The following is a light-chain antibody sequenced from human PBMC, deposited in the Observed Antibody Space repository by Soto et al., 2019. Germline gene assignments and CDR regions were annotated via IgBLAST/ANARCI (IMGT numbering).Light chain of an antibody. CDR3: ATWDDSLNRVV. CDR1: SSNIGSDT. V-gene: IGLV1-44*01. Sequence: QSVLTQPPSASGTPGRRVTISCSGSSSNIGSDTVTWYQQVPGTAPKLLIYSNNQRPSGVPDRFSGSKSGTSASLAISGLQSEDEADYYCATWDDSLNRVVFGGGTQLTVL. CDR2: SNN. J-gene: IGLJ3*02.